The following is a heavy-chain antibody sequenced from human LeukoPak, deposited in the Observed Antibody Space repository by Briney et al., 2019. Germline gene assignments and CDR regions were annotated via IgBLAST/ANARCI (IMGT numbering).Heavy chain of an antibody. D-gene: IGHD5-18*01. CDR1: GFTFSSYE. Sequence: GGSLRLSCAASGFTFSSYEMNCVRQAPGKGLEWVSYISSSGSTIYYADSVKGRFTISRDNAKNSLYLQMNSLRAEDTAVYYCAGYSYGPYAFDIWGQGTTVTVSS. CDR3: AGYSYGPYAFDI. J-gene: IGHJ3*02. CDR2: ISSSGSTI. V-gene: IGHV3-48*03.